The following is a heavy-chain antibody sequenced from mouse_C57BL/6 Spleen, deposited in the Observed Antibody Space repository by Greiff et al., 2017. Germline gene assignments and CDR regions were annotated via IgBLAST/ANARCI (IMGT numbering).Heavy chain of an antibody. CDR3: ARGGVLGYYRYAMDY. Sequence: VQLQQPGTELVKPGASVKLSCKASGYTFTSYWMHWVKQRPGQGLEWIGNINPSNGGTTYNEKFKSKATLTVDKSSSTAYMQLSSLTSEDSAVYYCARGGVLGYYRYAMDYWGQGTSVTVAS. V-gene: IGHV1-53*01. J-gene: IGHJ4*01. D-gene: IGHD2-3*01. CDR2: INPSNGGT. CDR1: GYTFTSYW.